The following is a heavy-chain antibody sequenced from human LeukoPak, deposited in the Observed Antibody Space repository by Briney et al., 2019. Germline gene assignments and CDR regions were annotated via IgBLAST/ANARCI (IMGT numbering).Heavy chain of an antibody. J-gene: IGHJ6*03. D-gene: IGHD2-15*01. CDR2: INHSGST. V-gene: IGHV4-34*01. CDR1: GGSFSGYY. Sequence: SETLSLTCAVYGGSFSGYYWSWIRQPPGKGLEWIGEINHSGSTNYNPSLKSRVTISVDTSKNQFSLKLSSVTAADTAVYYCARLVGVVVVAATRPYYYYYMDVWGKGTTVTVSS. CDR3: ARLVGVVVVAATRPYYYYYMDV.